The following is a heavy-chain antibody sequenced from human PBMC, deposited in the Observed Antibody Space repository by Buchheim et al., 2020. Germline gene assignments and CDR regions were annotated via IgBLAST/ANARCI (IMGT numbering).Heavy chain of an antibody. V-gene: IGHV3-33*01. J-gene: IGHJ4*02. D-gene: IGHD2-2*01. Sequence: QVQLVESGGGLAQPGRSLRLSCAASGFTFSSYGMHWVRQAPGKGLEWVAVIWYDESNRYYADSVTGRFTISRDNSKNPLYLQMNSLRAEDTAVYYCAIYSCYCSRTSCQRFDYWGQGTL. CDR2: IWYDESNR. CDR3: AIYSCYCSRTSCQRFDY. CDR1: GFTFSSYG.